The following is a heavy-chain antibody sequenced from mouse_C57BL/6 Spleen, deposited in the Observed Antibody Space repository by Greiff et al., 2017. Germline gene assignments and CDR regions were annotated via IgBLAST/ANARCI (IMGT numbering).Heavy chain of an antibody. Sequence: VKRVESGPGLVAPSQSLSITCTVSGFSLTSYAISWVRQPPGKGLEWLGVIWTGGGTNYNSALKSRLSISKDNSKSQVFLKMNSLQTDDTARYYCARTNYDYDEGFAYWGQGTLVTVSA. CDR3: ARTNYDYDEGFAY. J-gene: IGHJ3*01. CDR1: GFSLTSYA. V-gene: IGHV2-9-1*01. CDR2: IWTGGGT. D-gene: IGHD2-4*01.